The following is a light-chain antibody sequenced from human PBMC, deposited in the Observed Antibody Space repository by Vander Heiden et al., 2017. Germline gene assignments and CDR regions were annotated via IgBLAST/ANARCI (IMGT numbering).Light chain of an antibody. CDR3: RQEYSYPRT. Sequence: AIRMTQSPSSFSASTGDRVTITCRASQGISSYLAWYQQKPGKAPKLLIYAASTLQSAVPSRFSGSGSGTDFTLTISCLLSEDFATYYCRQEYSYPRTFGQGTKVEIK. J-gene: IGKJ1*01. V-gene: IGKV1-8*01. CDR1: QGISSY. CDR2: AAS.